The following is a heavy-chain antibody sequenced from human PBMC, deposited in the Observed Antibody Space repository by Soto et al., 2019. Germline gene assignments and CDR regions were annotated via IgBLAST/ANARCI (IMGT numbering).Heavy chain of an antibody. D-gene: IGHD5-12*01. CDR1: GFTFSSYA. V-gene: IGHV3-23*01. J-gene: IGHJ4*02. CDR3: VKALSRDGYNPFDY. Sequence: GGSLRLSCAASGFTFSSYAMSWVRQAPGKGLEWVSAISGSGGSTYYADSVKGRFTISRDNSKNTLYLQMNSLRAEDTAVYYCVKALSRDGYNPFDYWGQGTLVTVSS. CDR2: ISGSGGST.